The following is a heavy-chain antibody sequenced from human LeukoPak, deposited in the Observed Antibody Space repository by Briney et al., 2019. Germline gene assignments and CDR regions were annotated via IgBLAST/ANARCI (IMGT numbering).Heavy chain of an antibody. V-gene: IGHV4-59*08. CDR1: GVSIRSYY. Sequence: KPSETLSLTCTVSGVSIRSYYWTWIRQSPGKGLEWIGYIYHSGSANYNPSLKSRVTISVDTSKNQFSLRLSSVTAADTAVYYCARYYGAGSYSTYYYFGMDVWGQGTTVAVSS. CDR2: IYHSGSA. CDR3: ARYYGAGSYSTYYYFGMDV. J-gene: IGHJ6*02. D-gene: IGHD3-10*01.